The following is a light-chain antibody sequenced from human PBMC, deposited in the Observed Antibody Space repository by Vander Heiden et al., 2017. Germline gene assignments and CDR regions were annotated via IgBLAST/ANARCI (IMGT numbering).Light chain of an antibody. CDR2: GAS. CDR1: QRVSSH. V-gene: IGKV3-15*01. J-gene: IGKJ1*01. CDR3: QHYNNCPQT. Sequence: IVLTHSPATLPVSPGERATLSCRACQRVSSHFAWYQQKPGQPHRLLIDGASTRATGIPASFSGSGSGKELNLTISSRQSEDFAFYYGQHYNNCPQTFGQGTKVEIK.